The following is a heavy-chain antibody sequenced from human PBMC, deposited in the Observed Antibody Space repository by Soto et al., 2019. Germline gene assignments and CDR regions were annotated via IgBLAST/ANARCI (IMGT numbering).Heavy chain of an antibody. CDR3: ARSEGVATILSYFDY. CDR2: IYYSGST. Sequence: QVQLQESGPGLVKPSQTLSLTCTVSGGSISSGDYYWSWIRQPPGKGLEWIGYIYYSGSTYYNPSLKSRVTISVDQSKNQFSLKLSSVTAADTAVFYCARSEGVATILSYFDYWGQGTLVTVSS. J-gene: IGHJ4*02. V-gene: IGHV4-30-4*01. CDR1: GGSISSGDYY. D-gene: IGHD5-12*01.